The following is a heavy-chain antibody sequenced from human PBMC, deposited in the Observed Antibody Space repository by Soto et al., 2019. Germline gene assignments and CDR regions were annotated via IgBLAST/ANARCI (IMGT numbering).Heavy chain of an antibody. V-gene: IGHV4-39*01. Sequence: SQTMPLPWTVAGGYISSRSYHWGWIRQPPGKGLEWIGSIYYSASTYYNLSLKSRVTISVDTSKNQFSLKLSSVTAADTAVYFCARLPGYCSGDRCGIDYLGQGTLVTGS. CDR3: ARLPGYCSGDRCGIDY. J-gene: IGHJ4*02. CDR1: GGYISSRSYH. CDR2: IYYSAST. D-gene: IGHD2-15*01.